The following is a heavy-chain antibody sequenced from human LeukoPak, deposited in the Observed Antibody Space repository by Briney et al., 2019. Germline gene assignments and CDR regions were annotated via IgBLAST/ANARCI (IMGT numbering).Heavy chain of an antibody. V-gene: IGHV1-2*02. CDR2: INPNSGGT. CDR3: ARELVGATPFDP. D-gene: IGHD1-26*01. J-gene: IGHJ5*02. Sequence: ASVKVSCKASGYTFTGYYMHWVRQAPGQGLEWMGWINPNSGGTNYAQKFQGRVTMTRDTSISTAYMELSRLRSDDTAVYYCARELVGATPFDPWGQGTLVTVSS. CDR1: GYTFTGYY.